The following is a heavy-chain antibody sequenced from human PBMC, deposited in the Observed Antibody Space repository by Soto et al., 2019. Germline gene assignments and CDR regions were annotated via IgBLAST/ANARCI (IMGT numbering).Heavy chain of an antibody. CDR1: VSTFSSYT. CDR3: ARRRYCGADCYSKYYYGMDV. Sequence: QVQLVQSGAEVKKPGSSVRVSCQASVSTFSSYTVSWVRQAPGQGLEWMGRIIPVLGVTNYAPKFKGRVTITADKSMTTAYMEPGSLSSGDTAFYYCARRRYCGADCYSKYYYGMDVWGQGTSVTVS. CDR2: IIPVLGVT. J-gene: IGHJ6*02. D-gene: IGHD2-21*02. V-gene: IGHV1-69*02.